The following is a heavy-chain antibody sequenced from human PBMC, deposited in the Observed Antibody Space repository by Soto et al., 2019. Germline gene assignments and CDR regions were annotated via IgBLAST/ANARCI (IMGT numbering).Heavy chain of an antibody. J-gene: IGHJ4*02. Sequence: SETLSLTCTVSGGSISSYYWSWIRQPPGKGLEWIGYIYYSGSTNYNPSLKSRVTISVDTSKNQFSLKLSSVTAADTAVYYCARLTIFGVVIMGSYFDYWGQGTLVTVSS. CDR3: ARLTIFGVVIMGSYFDY. V-gene: IGHV4-59*01. CDR2: IYYSGST. CDR1: GGSISSYY. D-gene: IGHD3-3*01.